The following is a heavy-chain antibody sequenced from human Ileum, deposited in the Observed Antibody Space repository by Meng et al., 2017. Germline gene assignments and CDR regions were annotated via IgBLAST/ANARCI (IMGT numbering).Heavy chain of an antibody. CDR3: SRGGMKTPMWVPGL. J-gene: IGHJ4*02. Sequence: GESLKISCAASGFTFADYAVGWVRQAPGKGLEWIGFIRTKAYSETTAYDASVKGRSSVSRDDSKSIAYLQMNNLKIEDTALYYYSRGGMKTPMWVPGLWGQGTLVTVSS. CDR2: IRTKAYSETT. D-gene: IGHD3-16*01. CDR1: GFTFADYA. V-gene: IGHV3-49*04.